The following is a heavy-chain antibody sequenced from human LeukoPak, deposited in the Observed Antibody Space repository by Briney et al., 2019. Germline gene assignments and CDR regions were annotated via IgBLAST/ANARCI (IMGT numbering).Heavy chain of an antibody. V-gene: IGHV3-7*01. CDR3: ARRAANYDFWSGYNV. J-gene: IGHJ6*04. CDR1: EFTFSTYW. D-gene: IGHD3-3*01. Sequence: PGGSLRLSCAASEFTFSTYWMSWVRQAPGKGLEWVASIKQDGSEKYYVDSVKGRFTISRDNAKSSVYLQMNSLRAEDMAVYYCARRAANYDFWSGYNVWGKGTTVTVSS. CDR2: IKQDGSEK.